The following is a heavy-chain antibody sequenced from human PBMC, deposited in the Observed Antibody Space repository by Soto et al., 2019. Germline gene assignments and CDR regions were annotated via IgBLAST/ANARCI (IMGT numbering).Heavy chain of an antibody. J-gene: IGHJ4*02. D-gene: IGHD3-22*01. CDR2: INHSGST. Sequence: SETLSLTCAVYGGSFSGYYWSWIRQPPGKGLEWIGEINHSGSTNYNPSLKSRVTISVDTSKNQFSLKLSSVTAPDTAVYYCARGRSYYYDSSGYYDYWGQGTLVTVSS. CDR3: ARGRSYYYDSSGYYDY. CDR1: GGSFSGYY. V-gene: IGHV4-34*01.